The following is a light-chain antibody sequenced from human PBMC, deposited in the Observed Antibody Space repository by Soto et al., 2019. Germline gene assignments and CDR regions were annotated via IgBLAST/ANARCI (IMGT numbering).Light chain of an antibody. CDR1: QYMSSY. Sequence: DIQMTQSPSSLSASVGDRVTITCRASQYMSSYLNWYQQKPGKAPKFLIYAASYLQSGVPSRFRGSGSGTDFTLTISSLQPEDSATYYCQQSYNTPYTFGQGTKLEIK. J-gene: IGKJ2*01. CDR2: AAS. V-gene: IGKV1-39*01. CDR3: QQSYNTPYT.